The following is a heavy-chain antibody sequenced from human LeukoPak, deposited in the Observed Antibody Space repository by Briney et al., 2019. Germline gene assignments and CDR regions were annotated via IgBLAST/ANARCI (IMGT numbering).Heavy chain of an antibody. Sequence: GASVKVSCKASGYTFTSYYMHWVRQAPGQGLEWMGIINPSGGSTSYAQKFQGRVTTTRDTSTSTVYMELSSLRSEDTAVYYCARDPGDYVWGERAFDIWGQGTMVTVFS. J-gene: IGHJ3*02. V-gene: IGHV1-46*01. CDR3: ARDPGDYVWGERAFDI. D-gene: IGHD3-16*01. CDR1: GYTFTSYY. CDR2: INPSGGST.